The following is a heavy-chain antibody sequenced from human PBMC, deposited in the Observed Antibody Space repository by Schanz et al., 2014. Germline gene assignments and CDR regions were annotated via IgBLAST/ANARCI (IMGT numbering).Heavy chain of an antibody. J-gene: IGHJ4*02. CDR3: ARGFDFWDR. D-gene: IGHD3-3*01. CDR2: ITAYNGDT. V-gene: IGHV1-18*01. CDR1: GYAFTTYG. Sequence: QVQLVQSGAEVKKPGASVRVSCKVSGYAFTTYGISWVRQAPGQGLEWMGWITAYNGDTNYALKLQGRVTMTTDTSTSTGYMELRGLTPDDTAVYYCARGFDFWDRWGQGTLVIVSS.